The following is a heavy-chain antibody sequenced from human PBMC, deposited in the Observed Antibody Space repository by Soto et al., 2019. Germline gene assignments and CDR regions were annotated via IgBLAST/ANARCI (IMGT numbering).Heavy chain of an antibody. V-gene: IGHV1-3*01. CDR1: GYTFTSYA. D-gene: IGHD3-10*01. CDR2: INAGNGNT. Sequence: QVQLVQSGAEVKKPGASVKVSCKASGYTFTSYAMHWVRQAPGQRLEWMGWINAGNGNTKYSQKFQGRVTITRDTSASTAYMELSSLRSEDTAVYYCARDRGPGEGNWFDPWCQGTLVTVSS. J-gene: IGHJ5*02. CDR3: ARDRGPGEGNWFDP.